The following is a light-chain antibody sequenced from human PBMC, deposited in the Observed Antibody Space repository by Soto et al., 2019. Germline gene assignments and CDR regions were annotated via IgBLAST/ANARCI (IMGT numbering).Light chain of an antibody. CDR3: AAWDDSLNGQV. CDR1: ISNIGSNT. V-gene: IGLV1-44*01. J-gene: IGLJ2*01. CDR2: SNN. Sequence: QSVLTQPTSASGTPGQRVTISCSRRISNIGSNTVNWYQHLTGTAPKLLIYSNNQRPSGVPDRFSGSKSGTSASLAISGLQSEDEADYYCAAWDDSLNGQVFGGGTKLTVL.